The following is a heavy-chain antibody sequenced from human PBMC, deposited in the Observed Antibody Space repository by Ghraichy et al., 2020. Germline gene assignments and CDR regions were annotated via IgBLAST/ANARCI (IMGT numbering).Heavy chain of an antibody. J-gene: IGHJ4*02. V-gene: IGHV1-18*01. CDR3: ARDLGLTHFDY. CDR1: GYTFTSYD. CDR2: ISAYNGNT. Sequence: ASVKVSCKASGYTFTSYDIIWVRQAPGQGLGWMGWISAYNGNTNYAQKLQGRVTMTTDTSTSTAYMELRSLRSDDTAVYYCARDLGLTHFDYWGQGTLVTVSS. D-gene: IGHD3/OR15-3a*01.